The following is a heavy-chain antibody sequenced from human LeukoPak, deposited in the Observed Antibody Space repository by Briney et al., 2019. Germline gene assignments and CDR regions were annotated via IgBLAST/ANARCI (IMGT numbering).Heavy chain of an antibody. CDR3: ARGPHDTAYYFDQ. D-gene: IGHD5-18*01. J-gene: IGHJ4*02. Sequence: GASVEVSCKASGFSFTGYFMHWVRQAPGQGPEWMGRIDPNSGGTNYALKFQGRVTMTRDTPITTAYMDLSRLRSDDTAVYYCARGPHDTAYYFDQWGQGTLVTVSS. V-gene: IGHV1-2*06. CDR1: GFSFTGYF. CDR2: IDPNSGGT.